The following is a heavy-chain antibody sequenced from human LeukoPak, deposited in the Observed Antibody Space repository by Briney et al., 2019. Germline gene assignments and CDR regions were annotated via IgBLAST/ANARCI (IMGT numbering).Heavy chain of an antibody. CDR1: GYTFTVYS. V-gene: IGHV1-2*02. Sequence: GASVKVSCKASGYTFTVYSIHWMRQAPGQGLEWVGRIDPNTGVTNYAQDFQGRVTLATDTSISTAYMELSRLTSDDTAVYYCAVSVQAPAIPAFDYWGQGTLVTVSS. CDR2: IDPNTGVT. J-gene: IGHJ4*02. CDR3: AVSVQAPAIPAFDY.